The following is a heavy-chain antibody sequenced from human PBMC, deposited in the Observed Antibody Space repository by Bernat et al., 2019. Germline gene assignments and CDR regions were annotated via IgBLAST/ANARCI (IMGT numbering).Heavy chain of an antibody. CDR1: GGTFSNYA. CDR3: ARDSGETYVDYMWGNYRYTDFDY. CDR2: IVPMLGTT. D-gene: IGHD3-16*02. J-gene: IGHJ4*02. V-gene: IGHV1-69*01. Sequence: QVQLVQSGAEVKKPESSVKVSCEASGGTFSNYAVNWVRQAPGQGLEWMGGIVPMLGTTKYAQKFQGRVTITADESTSTAYMELSSLRSEDTAVYYCARDSGETYVDYMWGNYRYTDFDYWGQGTLVTVSS.